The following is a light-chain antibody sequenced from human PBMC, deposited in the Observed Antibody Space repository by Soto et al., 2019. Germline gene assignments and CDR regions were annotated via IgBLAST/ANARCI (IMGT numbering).Light chain of an antibody. CDR2: EVN. CDR3: NSYAGINSLGV. V-gene: IGLV2-8*01. CDR1: SSDVGGYKY. J-gene: IGLJ1*01. Sequence: QSALTQPPSASGSPGQSVTISCTGTSSDVGGYKYVSWYQQHPGKAPKLMIFEVNKRPSGVPDRFSVSKSGNTASLTVSGLQAEDEADYDCNSYAGINSLGVFGTGTKLTVL.